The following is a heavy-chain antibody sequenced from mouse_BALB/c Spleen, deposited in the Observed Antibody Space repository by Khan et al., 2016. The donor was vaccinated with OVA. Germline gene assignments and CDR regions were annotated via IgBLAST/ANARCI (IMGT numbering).Heavy chain of an antibody. CDR2: INPSNGGT. V-gene: IGHV1S81*02. CDR1: GYPFTSYY. J-gene: IGHJ3*01. Sequence: QVQLKQSGAELVKPGASVRLSCKASGYPFTSYYLYWVKQRPGQGLEWIGDINPSNGGTNFNEKFKSKATLTVDKSSSTAYMQLNSLTSEDSAVYYCTRSGYGSFAYWGQGTLVTVSA. CDR3: TRSGYGSFAY. D-gene: IGHD2-2*01.